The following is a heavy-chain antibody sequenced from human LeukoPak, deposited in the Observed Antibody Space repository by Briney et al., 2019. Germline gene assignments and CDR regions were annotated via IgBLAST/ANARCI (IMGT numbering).Heavy chain of an antibody. V-gene: IGHV4-30-4*01. CDR2: IYYSGST. Sequence: SQTLSLTCTVSGGSISSGDYYWNWIRQPPGKGLEWIGYIYYSGSTYYNPSLKSRVTISVDTSKNQFSLKLSSVTAADTAVYYCAREELLLGYFDYWGQGTLVTVSS. J-gene: IGHJ4*02. D-gene: IGHD2-15*01. CDR1: GGSISSGDYY. CDR3: AREELLLGYFDY.